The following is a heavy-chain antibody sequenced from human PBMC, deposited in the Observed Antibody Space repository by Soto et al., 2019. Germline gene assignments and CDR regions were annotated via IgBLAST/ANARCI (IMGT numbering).Heavy chain of an antibody. J-gene: IGHJ3*02. D-gene: IGHD3-10*01. CDR2: IRPDGNEV. Sequence: VGSLRLSCAASGFTLSTYWMAWVRQTPGKGLEFVANIRPDGNEVNYVDSVKGRFTISRDNAKNSLFLQMNSLRDDDTAVYYCGTDQWGGAFDIGGQGTTVTVSS. V-gene: IGHV3-7*01. CDR3: GTDQWGGAFDI. CDR1: GFTLSTYW.